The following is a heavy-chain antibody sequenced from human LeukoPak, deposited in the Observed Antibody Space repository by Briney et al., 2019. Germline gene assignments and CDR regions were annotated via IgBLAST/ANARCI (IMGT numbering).Heavy chain of an antibody. CDR3: VREMYRRDGGHDY. CDR1: GFTFTTYW. D-gene: IGHD2-15*01. J-gene: IGHJ4*02. V-gene: IGHV3-74*01. Sequence: GGSLSLSCAASGFTFTTYWMHWVRQAPGKGLVPVCRISGDGSSTAYADSVKGRFTISRDNARNTVYLHMNRLRAEDTAVYYGVREMYRRDGGHDYWGQGTLVTVSS. CDR2: ISGDGSST.